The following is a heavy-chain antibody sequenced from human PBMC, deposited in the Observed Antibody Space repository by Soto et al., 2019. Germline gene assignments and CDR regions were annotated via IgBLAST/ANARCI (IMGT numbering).Heavy chain of an antibody. CDR1: GGSISSSSYY. CDR2: INHSGST. D-gene: IGHD1-26*01. J-gene: IGHJ5*02. CDR3: ARIGSRDVREVPNWFDP. Sequence: SETLSLTCTVSGGSISSSSYYWGWIRQPPGKGLEWIGEINHSGSTNYNPSLKSRVTISVDTSKNQFSLKLSSVTAADTAVYYCARIGSRDVREVPNWFDPWGQGTLVTVSS. V-gene: IGHV4-39*07.